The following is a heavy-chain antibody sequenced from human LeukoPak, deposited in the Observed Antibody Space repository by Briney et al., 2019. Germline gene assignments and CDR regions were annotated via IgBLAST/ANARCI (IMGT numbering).Heavy chain of an antibody. CDR2: ISGSGATT. Sequence: GGSLRLSCAASGFTFSSYVMSWVRQAPGKGLEWVSAISGSGATTHYTDSVRGRFTISRDNSKNTLYLQMNSLRVEDTAVYYCAKPFTYGSGSSFQTFDSWGQGILVTVSS. CDR1: GFTFSSYV. D-gene: IGHD3-10*01. CDR3: AKPFTYGSGSSFQTFDS. J-gene: IGHJ4*02. V-gene: IGHV3-23*01.